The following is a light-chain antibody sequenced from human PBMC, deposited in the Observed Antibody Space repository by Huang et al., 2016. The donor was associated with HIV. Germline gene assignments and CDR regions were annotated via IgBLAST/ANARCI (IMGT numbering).Light chain of an antibody. CDR2: AAA. CDR3: QESYNTPWT. Sequence: DIQMTQSPSSLSASVGDRVTITCRTSQNIRTYLNWYQHKPGKAPKPLIYAAASLHSGVPSRFSGSGSGTDFTLTISSLQPEDVATYYCQESYNTPWTFGQGTKVEIK. V-gene: IGKV1-39*01. J-gene: IGKJ1*01. CDR1: QNIRTY.